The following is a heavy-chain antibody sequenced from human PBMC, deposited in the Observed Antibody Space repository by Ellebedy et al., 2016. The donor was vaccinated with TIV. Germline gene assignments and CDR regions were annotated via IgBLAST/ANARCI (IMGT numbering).Heavy chain of an antibody. J-gene: IGHJ4*02. D-gene: IGHD3-16*02. CDR2: ISSSSSTI. CDR1: GFTFSDYY. Sequence: GESLKISCAASGFTFSDYYMSWIRQAPGKGLEWVSYISSSSSTIYYADSVKGRFTISRDNAKNSLYLQMNSLRAEDTAVYYCARDRAYDYVWGSYRYLDYWGQGTLVTVSS. V-gene: IGHV3-11*01. CDR3: ARDRAYDYVWGSYRYLDY.